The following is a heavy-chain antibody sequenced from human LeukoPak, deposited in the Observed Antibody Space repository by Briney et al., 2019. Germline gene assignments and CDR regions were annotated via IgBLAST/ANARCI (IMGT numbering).Heavy chain of an antibody. CDR3: AKVLGGYDVYYFDY. Sequence: GGSLRLSCAASGFTFSSYGMHWVRQAPGKGLEWVAFIRYDGSNKYYADSVKGGFTISRDNSKNTLYLQMDSLRAEDTAVYYCAKVLGGYDVYYFDYWGQGTLVTVSS. J-gene: IGHJ4*02. CDR2: IRYDGSNK. CDR1: GFTFSSYG. V-gene: IGHV3-30*02. D-gene: IGHD5-12*01.